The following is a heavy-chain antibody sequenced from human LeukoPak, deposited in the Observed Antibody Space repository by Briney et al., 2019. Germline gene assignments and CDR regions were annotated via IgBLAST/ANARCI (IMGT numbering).Heavy chain of an antibody. CDR3: AKRRYSGSYYSFWSSDWFDP. D-gene: IGHD1-26*01. CDR1: GFTVSSNY. V-gene: IGHV3-53*01. J-gene: IGHJ5*02. CDR2: IYSGGNT. Sequence: GGSLRLSCAASGFTVSSNYMSWVRQAPGKGLEWVSVIYSGGNTYYADSVKGRFTISRDNSKNTLYLQMNSLRAEDTAVYYCAKRRYSGSYYSFWSSDWFDPWGQGTLVTVSS.